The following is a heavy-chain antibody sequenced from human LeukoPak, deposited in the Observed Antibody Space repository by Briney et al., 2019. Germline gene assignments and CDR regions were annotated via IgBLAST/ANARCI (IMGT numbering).Heavy chain of an antibody. J-gene: IGHJ4*02. D-gene: IGHD4-11*01. CDR3: AKDAQRGFDYSNSLEY. CDR2: IWSDGTNK. V-gene: IGHV3-33*03. Sequence: GGSLRLSCAASGFTFSHFAFHWVRQAPGKGLEWVAAIWSDGTNKYYGNSVKGRFTIHRDDSQNRVYLQMNNLRVDDTAIYFCAKDAQRGFDYSNSLEYWGQGSPVTVSS. CDR1: GFTFSHFA.